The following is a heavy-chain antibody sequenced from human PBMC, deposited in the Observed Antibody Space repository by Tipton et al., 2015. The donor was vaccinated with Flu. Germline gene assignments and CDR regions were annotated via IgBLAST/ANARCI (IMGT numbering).Heavy chain of an antibody. CDR1: GFTFSDHY. J-gene: IGHJ2*01. D-gene: IGHD4-17*01. CDR2: IRKEANGYTT. V-gene: IGHV3-72*01. Sequence: SLRLSCAASGFTFSDHYMDWVRQAPGKGLEWVGRIRKEANGYTTEYAASVKGRVTISRDDSKNSLYVQMNSLKTEDTAVYYCARMEWTVTTPRYFDLWGRGTLVTVSS. CDR3: ARMEWTVTTPRYFDL.